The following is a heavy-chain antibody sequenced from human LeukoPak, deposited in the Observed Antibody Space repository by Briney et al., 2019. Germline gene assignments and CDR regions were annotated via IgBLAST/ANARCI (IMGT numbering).Heavy chain of an antibody. CDR1: GFTFSSDG. Sequence: GGSLRLSCAASGFTFSSDGMSWVRQAPGTGKGWVSAISGCGGSTTYANSVKGRFTISRDNSKNTLYLQMTSLRAEDTAVYYCAKSGLNVGYCSSTSCYRDVYYYYYMDVWGKGTTVTISS. CDR3: AKSGLNVGYCSSTSCYRDVYYYYYMDV. CDR2: ISGCGGST. J-gene: IGHJ6*03. D-gene: IGHD2-2*01. V-gene: IGHV3-23*01.